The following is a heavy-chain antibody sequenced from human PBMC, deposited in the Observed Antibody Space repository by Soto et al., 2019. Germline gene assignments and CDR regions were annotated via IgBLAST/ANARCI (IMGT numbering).Heavy chain of an antibody. J-gene: IGHJ5*02. CDR1: GFSLSTSGVG. Sequence: QITLKESGPTLVKPTQTLTLTCTFSGFSLSTSGVGVGWIRQPPGKALEWLALIYWDDDKRYSPSLKSRLTITKHTSKNHVVLTRTNMEPVETATYYCAHRRVLDIVVVPAAYLLGVNNWFDHWGQGTLDTVAS. CDR2: IYWDDDK. V-gene: IGHV2-5*02. CDR3: AHRRVLDIVVVPAAYLLGVNNWFDH. D-gene: IGHD2-2*03.